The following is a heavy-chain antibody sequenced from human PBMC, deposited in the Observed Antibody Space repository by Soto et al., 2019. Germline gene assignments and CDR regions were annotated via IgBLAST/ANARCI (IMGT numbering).Heavy chain of an antibody. CDR2: ISGSGGST. J-gene: IGHJ5*02. V-gene: IGHV3-23*01. D-gene: IGHD3-3*01. CDR1: GFTFSSYA. CDR3: AKDFPSSYDFWSSARWFDP. Sequence: PGGSLRLPCAASGFTFSSYAMSWVRQAPGKGLEWVSAISGSGGSTYYADSVKGRFTISRDNSKNTLYLQMNSLRAGDTAVYYCAKDFPSSYDFWSSARWFDPWGQGTLVTVSS.